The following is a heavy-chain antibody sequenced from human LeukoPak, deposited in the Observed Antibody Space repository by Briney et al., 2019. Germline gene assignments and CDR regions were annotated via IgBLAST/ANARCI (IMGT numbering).Heavy chain of an antibody. CDR1: GGTFSSYA. CDR2: IIPIFGRA. Sequence: SVKVSCKASGGTFSSYAISWVRQTPGQGLEWMGGIIPIFGRANYAQKVQGRVTITADESTSTAYMELSSLRSEDTAVYYCARDRVDTTTVRSNYYYYMDVWGKGTTVTVSS. V-gene: IGHV1-69*01. D-gene: IGHD5-18*01. J-gene: IGHJ6*03. CDR3: ARDRVDTTTVRSNYYYYMDV.